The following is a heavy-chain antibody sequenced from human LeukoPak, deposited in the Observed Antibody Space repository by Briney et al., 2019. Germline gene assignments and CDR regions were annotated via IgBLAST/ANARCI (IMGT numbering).Heavy chain of an antibody. CDR3: AKSSATYYYYYYMDV. CDR1: GFTFSSYG. Sequence: GGSLRLSSAASGFTFSSYGMHWVRQAPGKGLEWVAVIWYDGSNKYYADSVKGRFTISRDNSKNTLYLQMNSLRAEDTAVYYCAKSSATYYYYYYMDVWGKGTTVTVSS. CDR2: IWYDGSNK. J-gene: IGHJ6*03. V-gene: IGHV3-33*06. D-gene: IGHD1-26*01.